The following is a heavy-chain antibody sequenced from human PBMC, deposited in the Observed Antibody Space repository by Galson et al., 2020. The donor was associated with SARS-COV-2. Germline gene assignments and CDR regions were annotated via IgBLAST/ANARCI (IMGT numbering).Heavy chain of an antibody. D-gene: IGHD2-8*02. CDR1: GFMFSDHY. CDR2: IRNKANSYST. V-gene: IGHV3-72*01. CDR3: TRVALVDWRTAVTGQLHVHGRITDY. J-gene: IGHJ4*02. Sequence: GESLKISCAASGFMFSDHYMDWVRQSPGKGLEWIGRIRNKANSYSTEYAASVKGRFTISRDDSKNSFYMEMNSLKTEDTAVYYCTRVALVDWRTAVTGQLHVHGRITDYWGQGTLVTVSS.